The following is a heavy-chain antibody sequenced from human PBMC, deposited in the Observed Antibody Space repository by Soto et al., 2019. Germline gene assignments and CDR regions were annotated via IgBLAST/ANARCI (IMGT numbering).Heavy chain of an antibody. CDR3: ARAVVGGPFFDD. D-gene: IGHD2-21*01. V-gene: IGHV4-59*01. J-gene: IGHJ4*02. Sequence: SETLSLTCTVSGGSISSYYWSWIRQPPGKGLEWIGYIYYSGSTNYNPSLKSRVTISVDTSKNQFSLKLSSVTAADTAVYYCARAVVGGPFFDDWGQGTLVTVSS. CDR2: IYYSGST. CDR1: GGSISSYY.